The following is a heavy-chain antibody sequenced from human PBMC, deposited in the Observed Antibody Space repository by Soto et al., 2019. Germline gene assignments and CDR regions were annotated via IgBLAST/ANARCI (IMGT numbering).Heavy chain of an antibody. J-gene: IGHJ6*02. CDR3: AARPYYYYGLDV. CDR2: IYYSGST. Sequence: SETLSLTCAVFGGSFSDYYWSWIRQPPGKGLEWIGYIYYSGSTYYNPSLKSRVTISVDAAKNQFSLKMTSVTAADTGLYYCAARPYYYYGLDVWGQGTTVIVSS. V-gene: IGHV4-34*03. D-gene: IGHD3-10*01. CDR1: GGSFSDYY.